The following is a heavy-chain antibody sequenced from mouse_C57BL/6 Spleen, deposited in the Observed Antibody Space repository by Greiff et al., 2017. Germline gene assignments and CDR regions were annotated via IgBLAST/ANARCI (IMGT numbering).Heavy chain of an antibody. CDR2: IYPGDGDT. CDR1: GYAFRSSW. V-gene: IGHV1-82*01. J-gene: IGHJ2*01. CDR3: LPVHFDY. Sequence: VQLQQSGPELVKPGASVKISCKASGYAFRSSWMNWVKQRPGKGLEWIGRIYPGDGDTNYNGKFKGKATRTADKSSSTAYMQLSSLTSEDSAVYFCLPVHFDYWGQGTTLTVSS. D-gene: IGHD5-5*01.